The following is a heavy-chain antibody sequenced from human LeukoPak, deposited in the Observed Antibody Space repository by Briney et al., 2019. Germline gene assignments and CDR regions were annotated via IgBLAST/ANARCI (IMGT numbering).Heavy chain of an antibody. D-gene: IGHD2-15*01. CDR2: IYTSGST. CDR1: GGSISSGSYY. J-gene: IGHJ4*02. CDR3: ARVMAYCSGGSCYPRHFDY. V-gene: IGHV4-61*02. Sequence: SQTLSLTCTVSGGSISSGSYYWSWIRQPAGKGLEWIGRIYTSGSTNYNPSLKSRVTISVDTSKNQFSLKLSSVTAADTAVYYCARVMAYCSGGSCYPRHFDYWGQGTLVTVSS.